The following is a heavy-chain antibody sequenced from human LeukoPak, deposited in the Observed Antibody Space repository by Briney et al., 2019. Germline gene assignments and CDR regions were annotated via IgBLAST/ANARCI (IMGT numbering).Heavy chain of an antibody. D-gene: IGHD2-2*01. CDR3: ATVAVVPAANAGGYYFDY. V-gene: IGHV1-24*01. CDR2: FDPEDGET. Sequence: EASVKVSCKVSGYTLTELSMHWVRQAPGKGLEWMGGFDPEDGETIYAQKFQGRVTMTEDTSTDTAYMELSSLRSEDTAVYYCATVAVVPAANAGGYYFDYWGQGTLVTVSS. J-gene: IGHJ4*02. CDR1: GYTLTELS.